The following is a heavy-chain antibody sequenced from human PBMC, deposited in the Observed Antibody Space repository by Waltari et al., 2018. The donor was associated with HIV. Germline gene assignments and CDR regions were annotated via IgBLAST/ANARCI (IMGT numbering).Heavy chain of an antibody. CDR2: IAWNGGFT. Sequence: EVQLVESGGGLVQPGRSLRLSCAVSGSTFDCFAMHWVRQVPGKGLEWVSGIAWNGGFTGYADSVKGRFTISRDKNSLYLQMNSLRPEDTALYYCVKGSIATTWGHFDFWGQGTLVTVSS. J-gene: IGHJ4*02. V-gene: IGHV3-9*01. CDR1: GSTFDCFA. CDR3: VKGSIATTWGHFDF. D-gene: IGHD7-27*01.